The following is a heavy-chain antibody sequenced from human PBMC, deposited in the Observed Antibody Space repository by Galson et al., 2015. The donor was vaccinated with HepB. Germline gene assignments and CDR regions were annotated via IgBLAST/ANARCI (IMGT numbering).Heavy chain of an antibody. Sequence: SVKVSCKASGDTFRTYALSWVRQAPGQGLEWIGNIIPIPAKTNYAQEFQGRVLVTADRSTSTAYMEMRSLSFEDTAVYYCARTYYGAYQYCYYMDVWGQGTTVTVSS. CDR2: IIPIPAKT. CDR3: ARTYYGAYQYCYYMDV. CDR1: GDTFRTYA. D-gene: IGHD4-17*01. V-gene: IGHV1-69*04. J-gene: IGHJ6*03.